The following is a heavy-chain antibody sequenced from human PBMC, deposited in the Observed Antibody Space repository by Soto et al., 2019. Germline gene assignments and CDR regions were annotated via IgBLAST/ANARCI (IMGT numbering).Heavy chain of an antibody. CDR1: GVTFSSYA. CDR3: ARETYYDILTGYYLFDY. D-gene: IGHD3-9*01. V-gene: IGHV1-69*01. Sequence: QVQLVQSGAEVKKPGSSVKFSCKASGVTFSSYAISWVRQAPGQGLEWMGGIIPLFGTANYAQKFQGRVTITADDSTSTAYMELSSLRSEDTAVYYCARETYYDILTGYYLFDYWGQGTLVTVSS. CDR2: IIPLFGTA. J-gene: IGHJ4*02.